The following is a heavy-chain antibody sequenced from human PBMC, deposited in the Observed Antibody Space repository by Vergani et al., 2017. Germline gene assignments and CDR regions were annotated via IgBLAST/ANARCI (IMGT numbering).Heavy chain of an antibody. J-gene: IGHJ4*02. D-gene: IGHD2-2*01. CDR3: ARDRGGYCSSTSCYRFDY. CDR1: GFSFSDHY. V-gene: IGHV3-11*01. Sequence: QVQLVESGGGLVKPGGSLRLSCAASGFSFSDHYMTWIRQAPGKGLEWVSYISNSGNTIEYADSVKGRFSISRDNAKSSLFLQMDSLRAEDTAVYYCARDRGGYCSSTSCYRFDYWGQGTLVTVSS. CDR2: ISNSGNTI.